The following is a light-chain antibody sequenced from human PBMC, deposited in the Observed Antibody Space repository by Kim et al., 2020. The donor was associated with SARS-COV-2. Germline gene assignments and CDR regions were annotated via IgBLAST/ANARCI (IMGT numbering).Light chain of an antibody. CDR1: KLGDKY. Sequence: ELTQPPSVSVSPGQTASITCSGDKLGDKYACWYQQKPGQSPVLVIYQDSKRPSGIPERFSGSNSGNTATLTISGTQAMDEADYYCQAWDSSTDVVFGG. J-gene: IGLJ2*01. CDR3: QAWDSSTDVV. V-gene: IGLV3-1*01. CDR2: QDS.